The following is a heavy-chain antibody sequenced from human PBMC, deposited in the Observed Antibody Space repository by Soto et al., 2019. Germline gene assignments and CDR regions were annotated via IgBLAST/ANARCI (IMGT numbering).Heavy chain of an antibody. CDR3: AIVLDPHLDHYGLDV. CDR1: GFTFNVYG. J-gene: IGHJ6*02. V-gene: IGHV1-69*06. Sequence: QVQLVQSGAEVKNPGSSVRVSCKTSGFTFNVYGIHWVRQAPGQGLEWMGGLIPIYDEPNYAQKFQGRVTITADKSTATVYLELNSLRSEYTAVYFCAIVLDPHLDHYGLDVWGQGTTVTVSS. D-gene: IGHD1-1*01. CDR2: LIPIYDEP.